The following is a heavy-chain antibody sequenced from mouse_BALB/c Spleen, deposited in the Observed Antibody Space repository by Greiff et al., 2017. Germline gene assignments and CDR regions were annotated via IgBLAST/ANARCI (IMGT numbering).Heavy chain of an antibody. J-gene: IGHJ4*01. V-gene: IGHV1-69*02. Sequence: QVQLKQPGAELVRPGASVKLSCKASGYTFTSYWINWVKQRPGQGLEWIGNIYPSDSYTNYNQKFKDKATLTVDKSSSTAYMQLSSPTSEDSAVYYCTRTHYYGYSLYAMDYWGQGTSVTVSS. CDR1: GYTFTSYW. CDR3: TRTHYYGYSLYAMDY. D-gene: IGHD1-2*01. CDR2: IYPSDSYT.